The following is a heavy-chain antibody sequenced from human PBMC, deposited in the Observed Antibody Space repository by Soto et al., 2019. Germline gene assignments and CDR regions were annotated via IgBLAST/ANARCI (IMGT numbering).Heavy chain of an antibody. Sequence: GGSLRLSCAASRFIFSSYGMNWVRQAPGKGLEWLAYISRSSSPTYYADSVMGRFTISRDNAKNSLYLQMNSLRAEDTAVYYCAKGGEGSCSRTSCLYFSDSWGQGTLVTVSS. CDR2: ISRSSSPT. CDR3: AKGGEGSCSRTSCLYFSDS. D-gene: IGHD2-2*01. CDR1: RFIFSSYG. J-gene: IGHJ5*02. V-gene: IGHV3-48*01.